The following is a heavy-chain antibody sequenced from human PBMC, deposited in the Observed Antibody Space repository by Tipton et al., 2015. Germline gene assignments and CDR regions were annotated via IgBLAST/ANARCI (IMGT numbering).Heavy chain of an antibody. D-gene: IGHD3-3*01. CDR2: INWNSGSI. J-gene: IGHJ6*02. Sequence: SLRLSCAASGFTFSSYSMNWVRQAPGKGLEWVSGINWNSGSIGYADSVKGRFTISRDNSKNSLYLQMTSLRAEDTALYYCARDRGDFWSGLHGLDVWGQGTTVIVSS. CDR1: GFTFSSYS. CDR3: ARDRGDFWSGLHGLDV. V-gene: IGHV3-9*01.